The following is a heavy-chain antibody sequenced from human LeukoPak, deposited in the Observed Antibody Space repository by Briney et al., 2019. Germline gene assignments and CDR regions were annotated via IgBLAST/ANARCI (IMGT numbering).Heavy chain of an antibody. J-gene: IGHJ4*02. D-gene: IGHD3-22*01. CDR2: IFDTGLGT. V-gene: IGHV3-23*01. Sequence: SGGSLRLSCVASGFPFSSFAMTWVRQAPGKGLEWVSTIFDTGLGTFYADSVRGRFTISRDNSKNTVSLQMTSLRAEDTAVYYCARDEGYYDSSGYYWGQGTLVTVSS. CDR1: GFPFSSFA. CDR3: ARDEGYYDSSGYY.